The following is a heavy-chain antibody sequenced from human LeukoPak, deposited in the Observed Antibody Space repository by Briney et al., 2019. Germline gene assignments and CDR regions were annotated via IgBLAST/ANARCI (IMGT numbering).Heavy chain of an antibody. CDR2: ISSSSSYI. J-gene: IGHJ4*02. D-gene: IGHD3-22*01. V-gene: IGHV3-21*01. CDR1: GFTFSSYS. CDR3: ARDPQMYYYDSSGYYN. Sequence: GGSLRLSCAASGFTFSSYSMNWVRQAPGKGLEWVSSISSSSSYIYYADSVKGRFTISRDNAKNSLYLQMNSLRAEDTAVYHCARDPQMYYYDSSGYYNWGQGTLVTVSS.